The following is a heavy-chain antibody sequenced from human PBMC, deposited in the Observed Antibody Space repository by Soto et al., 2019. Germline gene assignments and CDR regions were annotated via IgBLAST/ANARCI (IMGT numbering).Heavy chain of an antibody. D-gene: IGHD3-22*01. Sequence: GGSLRLSCAASGFTFSSYAMSWVRQAPGKGLEWVSAISGSGGSTYYAASVKGRFTISRDNSKNTVDLQMNSLRVEDTAVFYCAKDTYYHDSSGYYTFDYWGQGTLVTVS. V-gene: IGHV3-23*01. CDR1: GFTFSSYA. J-gene: IGHJ4*02. CDR3: AKDTYYHDSSGYYTFDY. CDR2: ISGSGGST.